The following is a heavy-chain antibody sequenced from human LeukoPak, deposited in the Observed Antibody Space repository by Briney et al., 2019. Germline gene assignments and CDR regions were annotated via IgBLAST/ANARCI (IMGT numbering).Heavy chain of an antibody. Sequence: SETLSLTCAVYGGSFSGYYWSWIRQPPGKGLEWIGEINHSGSTNYNPSLKSRVTISVDTSKNQFSLKLSSVTAADTAVYCCASQRAYSSSVDYWGQGTLVTVSS. J-gene: IGHJ4*02. D-gene: IGHD6-6*01. CDR1: GGSFSGYY. V-gene: IGHV4-34*01. CDR3: ASQRAYSSSVDY. CDR2: INHSGST.